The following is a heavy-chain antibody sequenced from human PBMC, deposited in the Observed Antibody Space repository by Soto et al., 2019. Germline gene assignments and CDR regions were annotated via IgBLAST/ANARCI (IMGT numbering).Heavy chain of an antibody. J-gene: IGHJ2*01. CDR1: GFAFSSYP. CDR3: VKDDRILGRRYFDL. CDR2: ISDSGGT. V-gene: IGHV3-23*01. D-gene: IGHD2-15*01. Sequence: GGSLRLSCAASGFAFSSYPLSWVRQAPEKGLEWVSGISDSGGTYYADSVKGRLTISRDNSKNTLFLQMNSLRVEDTAVYYCVKDDRILGRRYFDLWGRGTLVTVSS.